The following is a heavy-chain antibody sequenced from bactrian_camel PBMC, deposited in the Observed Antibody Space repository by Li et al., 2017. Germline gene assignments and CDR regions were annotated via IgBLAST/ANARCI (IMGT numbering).Heavy chain of an antibody. V-gene: IGHV3S53*01. CDR1: GYPISSAFRSYC. CDR2: INSDGNT. CDR3: ALDLYTPCTVVPTSSALVSGTQPRRIN. J-gene: IGHJ4*01. Sequence: VQLVESGGGLVQPGGSLRLSCAASGYPISSAFRSYCMGWFRQAPGKEREGVAGINSDGNTIYADSVKGRFTVSKENNGVLFLQMNSLTPEDTAMYYCALDLYTPCTVVPTSSALVSGTQPRRINIGARVPRSPSP. D-gene: IGHD6*01.